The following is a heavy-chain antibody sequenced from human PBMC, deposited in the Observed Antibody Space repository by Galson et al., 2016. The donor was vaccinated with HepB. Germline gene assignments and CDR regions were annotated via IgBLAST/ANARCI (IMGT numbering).Heavy chain of an antibody. V-gene: IGHV3-48*02. Sequence: SLRLSCAASGFTFSSYNMNWVRQAPGKGLEWVSYIGTSVTTTYYADSVKGRFTISRDNAKHSLYLQMNSLRDEDTAVYYCARIPQGTIGYGMDVWGQGTTVIVSS. D-gene: IGHD4/OR15-4a*01. CDR2: IGTSVTTT. CDR1: GFTFSSYN. CDR3: ARIPQGTIGYGMDV. J-gene: IGHJ6*02.